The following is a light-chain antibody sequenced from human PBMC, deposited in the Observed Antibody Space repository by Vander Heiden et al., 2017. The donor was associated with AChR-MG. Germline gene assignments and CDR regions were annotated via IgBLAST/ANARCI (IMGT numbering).Light chain of an antibody. CDR2: GAS. CDR1: QSVSSN. V-gene: IGKV3-15*01. Sequence: EIVMTPSPATLSVSSGERATLSCRASQSVSSNLAWYQQKPGQAPRLLIYGASTRATGIPARFSGSGSGTEFTLTISSLQSEDSTVYYCQQYNNWPYTFGQGTKLEIK. CDR3: QQYNNWPYT. J-gene: IGKJ2*01.